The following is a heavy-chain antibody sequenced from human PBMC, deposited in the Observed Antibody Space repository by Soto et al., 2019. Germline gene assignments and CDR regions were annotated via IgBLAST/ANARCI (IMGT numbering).Heavy chain of an antibody. CDR1: GFTFSSYG. Sequence: QVQLVESGGGVVQPGRSLRLSCAASGFTFSSYGIHWVRQAPGKGLEWVAVISYDGSNKFYADSVKGRFTISRYNSKNTLYLQMNSLRAEDTAVYYCAKDSGTYWYFDLWGRGTLVTVSS. CDR3: AKDSGTYWYFDL. CDR2: ISYDGSNK. D-gene: IGHD3-10*01. J-gene: IGHJ2*01. V-gene: IGHV3-30*18.